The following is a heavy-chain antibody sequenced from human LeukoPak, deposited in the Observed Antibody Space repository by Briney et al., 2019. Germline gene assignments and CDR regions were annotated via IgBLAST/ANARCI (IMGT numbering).Heavy chain of an antibody. D-gene: IGHD1-26*01. J-gene: IGHJ6*02. CDR1: GFTFTNYW. CDR2: MKPDGSER. CDR3: ARERIVGAASTRYYGMDV. V-gene: IGHV3-7*03. Sequence: GGSLRLSCAASGFTFTNYWMSWVRQAPGKGLEWAANMKPDGSERYYVDSVKGRFTVSRDNAKNSLYFQMNSLRAEDTAVYYCARERIVGAASTRYYGMDVWGQGTTVTVSS.